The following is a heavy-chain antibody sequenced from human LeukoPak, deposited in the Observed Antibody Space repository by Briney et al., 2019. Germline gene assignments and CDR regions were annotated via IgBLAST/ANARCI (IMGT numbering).Heavy chain of an antibody. J-gene: IGHJ4*02. CDR1: GYTFTSYG. CDR2: IDAGNGNT. D-gene: IGHD2-2*01. V-gene: IGHV1-18*01. Sequence: GASVKVSCKASGYTFTSYGISWVRQAPGQRLEWMGWIDAGNGNTRYSQKFQGRVTITRDTSTSTAYIGLRSLRSEDTAMYYCARGSTSDWPLDHWGQETLVTISS. CDR3: ARGSTSDWPLDH.